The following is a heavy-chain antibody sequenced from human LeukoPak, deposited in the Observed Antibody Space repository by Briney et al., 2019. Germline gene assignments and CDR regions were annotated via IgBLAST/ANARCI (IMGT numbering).Heavy chain of an antibody. V-gene: IGHV3-23*01. Sequence: GGSLRLSCAASGFTFSSYWMSWVRQAPGKGLEWVSAISRSGDSTYYADSVKGRFTISRDNSKNTLYLQMNSLRAEDTAVYYCAKEQRGYTGYAVGSWFDPWGQGTLVTVSS. D-gene: IGHD5-12*01. CDR2: ISRSGDST. CDR1: GFTFSSYW. CDR3: AKEQRGYTGYAVGSWFDP. J-gene: IGHJ5*02.